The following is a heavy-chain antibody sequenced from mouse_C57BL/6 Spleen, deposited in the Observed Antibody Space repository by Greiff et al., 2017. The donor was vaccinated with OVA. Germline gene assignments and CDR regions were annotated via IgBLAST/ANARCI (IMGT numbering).Heavy chain of an antibody. J-gene: IGHJ1*03. CDR3: ARGCYYGSSDWYFDV. CDR1: GYSITSGYY. Sequence: EVQLVESGPGLVKPSQSLSLTCSVTGYSITSGYYWNWIRQFPGNKLEWMGYISYDGSNNYNPSLKNRISITRDTSKNQFFLKLNSVTTEDTATYYCARGCYYGSSDWYFDVWGTGTTVTVSS. V-gene: IGHV3-6*01. CDR2: ISYDGSN. D-gene: IGHD1-1*01.